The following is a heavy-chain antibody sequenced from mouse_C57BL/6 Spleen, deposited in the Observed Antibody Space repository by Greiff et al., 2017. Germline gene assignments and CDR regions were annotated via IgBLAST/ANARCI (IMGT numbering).Heavy chain of an antibody. CDR2: ISDGGSYT. Sequence: EVKVVESGGGLVKPGGSLKLSCAASGFTFSSYAMSWVRQTPEKRLEWVATISDGGSYTYYPDNVKGRFTISRDNAKNNLYLQMSHLKSEDTAMYYCAREGGYDGYDYWGQGTTLTVSS. CDR1: GFTFSSYA. J-gene: IGHJ2*01. V-gene: IGHV5-4*01. D-gene: IGHD2-2*01. CDR3: AREGGYDGYDY.